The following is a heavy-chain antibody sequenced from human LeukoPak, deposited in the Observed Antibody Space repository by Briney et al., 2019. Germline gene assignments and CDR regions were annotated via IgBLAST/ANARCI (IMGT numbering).Heavy chain of an antibody. J-gene: IGHJ4*02. CDR1: GGTFISYA. V-gene: IGHV1-69*05. CDR2: IIPIFGTA. D-gene: IGHD3-3*01. CDR3: ASGDFWSGPFDY. Sequence: GSSVKVSCKASGGTFISYAISWVRQAPGQGLAWMGRIIPIFGTANYAQKFQGRVTITTDESTSTAYMELSSLRSEDTAVYYCASGDFWSGPFDYWGQGTLVTVSS.